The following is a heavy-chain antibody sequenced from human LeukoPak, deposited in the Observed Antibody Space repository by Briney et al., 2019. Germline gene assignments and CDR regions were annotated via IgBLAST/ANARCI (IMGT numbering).Heavy chain of an antibody. V-gene: IGHV4-39*01. J-gene: IGHJ4*02. CDR3: ARTGYSSSFPDY. CDR1: GGSISSSSYY. D-gene: IGHD6-6*01. CDR2: IYYSGST. Sequence: PSETLSLTCSVSGGSISSSSYYWGWIRQPPGKGLEWIGSIYYSGSTYYNPSLKSRVTISVDTSKNQFSLKLSSVTAADTAVYYCARTGYSSSFPDYWGQGTLVTVSS.